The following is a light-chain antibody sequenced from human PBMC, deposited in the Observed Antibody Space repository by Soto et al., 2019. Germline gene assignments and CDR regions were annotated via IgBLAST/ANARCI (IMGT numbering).Light chain of an antibody. Sequence: EIVLTQSASTLSSSPGERATLSWWASQSVSSYLAWYQQKPGQAPRLLIYDASNRATGIPARFSGSGYGTDFNLTISSLEPEDFAVYYCQQYGSSPLAFGGGTKVDIK. CDR3: QQYGSSPLA. CDR2: DAS. J-gene: IGKJ4*01. CDR1: QSVSSY. V-gene: IGKV3-11*01.